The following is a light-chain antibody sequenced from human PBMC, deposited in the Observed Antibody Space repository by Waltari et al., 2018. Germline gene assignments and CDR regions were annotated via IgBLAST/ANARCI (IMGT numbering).Light chain of an antibody. CDR2: DVS. Sequence: QSALTQPASVSGSPGQSITISCTGTSSDVGGYKYVSPYQPHPGKAPALMISDVSKRPSAVSTRISGSKASNTASLTISGLQAEDEADYYCSSYTSSSTYVFGTGTKVTVL. V-gene: IGLV2-14*03. CDR1: SSDVGGYKY. J-gene: IGLJ1*01. CDR3: SSYTSSSTYV.